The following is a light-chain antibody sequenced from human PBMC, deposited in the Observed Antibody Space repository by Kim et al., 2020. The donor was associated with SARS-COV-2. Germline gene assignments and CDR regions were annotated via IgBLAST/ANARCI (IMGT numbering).Light chain of an antibody. CDR3: QQDNTYPWT. J-gene: IGKJ1*01. V-gene: IGKV1-5*03. CDR2: KAS. CDR1: QSISDY. Sequence: ASVGERVTITCRASQSISDYLAWYQQKPGKAPKLLIYKASNLESGVPSRFSGSGSGTEFTLTISSLQPDDFATYYCQQDNTYPWTFGQGTKVEI.